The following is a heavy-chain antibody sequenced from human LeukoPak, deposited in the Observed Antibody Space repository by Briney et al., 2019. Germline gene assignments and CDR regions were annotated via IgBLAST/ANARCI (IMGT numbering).Heavy chain of an antibody. CDR1: GYTFTSYY. D-gene: IGHD3-22*01. J-gene: IGHJ5*02. CDR2: INPSGGST. Sequence: ASVKVSCKASGYTFTSYYMHWVRQAPGQGLEWMGIINPSGGSTSYAQKFQGRVTMTRDMSTSTVYMELSSLRSEDTAVYYCARGRITMIVVVITRFDWFDPWGQGTLVTVSS. V-gene: IGHV1-46*01. CDR3: ARGRITMIVVVITRFDWFDP.